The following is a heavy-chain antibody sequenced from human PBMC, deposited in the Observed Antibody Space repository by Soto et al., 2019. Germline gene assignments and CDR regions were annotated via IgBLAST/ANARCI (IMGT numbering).Heavy chain of an antibody. D-gene: IGHD6-25*01. J-gene: IGHJ4*02. CDR1: GDSIISDKW. Sequence: QVQLQESGPGLVKPSGTLSLTCAVSGDSIISDKWWSWVRQAPGKGLEWIGEIQHGGNSKYNPSLKSRVIISVDRSKNQFSLTLTSVTDADTAVYYCARGESQQQRDYWGQGTLVTVSS. CDR3: ARGESQQQRDY. V-gene: IGHV4-4*02. CDR2: IQHGGNS.